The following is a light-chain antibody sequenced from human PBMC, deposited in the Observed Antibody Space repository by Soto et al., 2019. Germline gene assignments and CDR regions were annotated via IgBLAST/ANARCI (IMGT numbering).Light chain of an antibody. CDR2: AAS. CDR3: QQINSYPPIN. Sequence: DIQLTHSPSFLSASVLYIVTITFRSSQGISSYLAWYQQKPGKAPKLLIYAASTLQSGVPSRFSGSGSGTEFTLTISGLQPEDFATYYCQQINSYPPINFGQGTRLEIK. J-gene: IGKJ5*01. V-gene: IGKV1-9*01. CDR1: QGISSY.